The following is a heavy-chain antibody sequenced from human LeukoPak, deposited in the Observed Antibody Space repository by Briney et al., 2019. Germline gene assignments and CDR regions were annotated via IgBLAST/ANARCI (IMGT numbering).Heavy chain of an antibody. J-gene: IGHJ4*02. CDR3: ARVVAGWYSSSLDTTRFDY. CDR2: IYYSGST. V-gene: IGHV4-30-4*01. CDR1: GGSISSGDYY. D-gene: IGHD6-13*01. Sequence: PSETLSLTCTVSGGSISSGDYYGSWIRQPPRKGLEWIGYIYYSGSTYYNPSLKSRVTISVDTSKNQFSLKLSSVTAADTAVYYCARVVAGWYSSSLDTTRFDYWGQGTLVTVSS.